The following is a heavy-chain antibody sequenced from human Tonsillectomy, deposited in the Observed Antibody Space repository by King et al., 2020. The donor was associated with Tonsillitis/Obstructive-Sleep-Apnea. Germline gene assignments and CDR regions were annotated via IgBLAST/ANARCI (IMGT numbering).Heavy chain of an antibody. V-gene: IGHV3-15*01. Sequence: VQLVESGGGLVKPGGSLRLSCAASGFTFSNAWMSWVRQAPGKGLEWVGRIKSKTDGGTTDYAAPVKGRFTISRDDSKKMLYLQRNSLKTQDTAVYYCPLCSSTSCYSYAFDIWGQGTMVTVSS. CDR2: IKSKTDGGTT. CDR3: PLCSSTSCYSYAFDI. CDR1: GFTFSNAW. D-gene: IGHD2-2*01. J-gene: IGHJ3*02.